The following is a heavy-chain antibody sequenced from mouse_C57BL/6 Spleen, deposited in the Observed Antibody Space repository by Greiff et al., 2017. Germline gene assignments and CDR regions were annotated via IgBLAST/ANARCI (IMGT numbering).Heavy chain of an antibody. Sequence: QVTLKVCGPGILQPSQTLSLTCSFSGFSLSTFGMGVGWLRPPSGKGLEWLAHIWWDDDKYSNPALKNRLTISKDTTKNKVFLQIAHVDTADTATYYCARIDYYGSSYRGFYAMDYWGQGTSVTVSS. CDR1: GFSLSTFGMG. CDR2: IWWDDDK. CDR3: ARIDYYGSSYRGFYAMDY. D-gene: IGHD1-1*01. V-gene: IGHV8-8*01. J-gene: IGHJ4*01.